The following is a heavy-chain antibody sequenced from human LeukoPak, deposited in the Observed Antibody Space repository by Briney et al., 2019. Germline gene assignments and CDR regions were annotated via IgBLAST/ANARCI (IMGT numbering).Heavy chain of an antibody. CDR1: GFTFSSYG. Sequence: GGSLRLSCAASGFTFSSYGMNWVRQAPGKGLEWVSYISSSGSTIYYADSVKGRFTISRDNAKNSLYLQMNSLRAEDTAVYYCTRDSGSYHYWGQGTLVTVSS. V-gene: IGHV3-48*03. J-gene: IGHJ4*02. D-gene: IGHD1-26*01. CDR3: TRDSGSYHY. CDR2: ISSSGSTI.